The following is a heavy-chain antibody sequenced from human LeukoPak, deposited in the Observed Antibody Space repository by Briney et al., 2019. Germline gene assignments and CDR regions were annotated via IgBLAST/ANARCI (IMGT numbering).Heavy chain of an antibody. CDR3: ARDLGDQLVRFFDL. Sequence: PGGCLTLSCAASGFNCSGYVMNWVHQAPGKELQWVSGISGGGDTLYYADSVKGRFTISRDNSKNTLFLQMSSLRAEDTAIYYCARDLGDQLVRFFDLWSQGTLVTVSS. J-gene: IGHJ4*02. D-gene: IGHD6-6*01. CDR2: ISGGGDTL. CDR1: GFNCSGYV. V-gene: IGHV3-23*01.